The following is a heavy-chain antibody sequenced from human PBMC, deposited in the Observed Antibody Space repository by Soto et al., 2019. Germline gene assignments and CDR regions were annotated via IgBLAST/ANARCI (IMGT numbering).Heavy chain of an antibody. CDR1: GCSIRTYY. J-gene: IGHJ4*02. V-gene: IGHV4-4*07. CDR3: ARDFDSSSWYRLDN. Sequence: PXETLSLTCTVSGCSIRTYYWSWIRQPAGKGLEWIGRIYTSGTANYSPSLKGRVIMAVDTAKNQLSLKVTSVTAADTAVYYCARDFDSSSWYRLDNWGQGTLVTSPQ. D-gene: IGHD6-13*01. CDR2: IYTSGTA.